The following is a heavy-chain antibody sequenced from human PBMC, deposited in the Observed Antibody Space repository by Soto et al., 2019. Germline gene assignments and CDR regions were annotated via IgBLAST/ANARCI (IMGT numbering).Heavy chain of an antibody. CDR3: AREEVGYCSGGRCYYYVMDV. D-gene: IGHD2-15*01. J-gene: IGHJ6*02. CDR1: GGSISSYY. Sequence: LPETLSLTCTVSGGSISSYYWSWIRQPAGKGLEWIGRIYTSGNTNYNPSLKSRVTMSVDTSKNQFSLKLSSVTAADTAVYYCAREEVGYCSGGRCYYYVMDVWGQGTTVTVSS. V-gene: IGHV4-4*07. CDR2: IYTSGNT.